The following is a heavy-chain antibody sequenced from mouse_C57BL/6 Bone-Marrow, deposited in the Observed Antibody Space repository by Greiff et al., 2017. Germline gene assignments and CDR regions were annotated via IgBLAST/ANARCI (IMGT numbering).Heavy chain of an antibody. CDR1: GYTFTDYY. CDR3: AGEILYPGYFDV. V-gene: IGHV1-26*01. CDR2: IIPNNGGT. D-gene: IGHD2-1*01. J-gene: IGHJ1*03. Sequence: VQLQQSGPELVKPGASVKISCKASGYTFTDYYMNWVKPSHGKSLEWIGDIIPNNGGTSYNQKFKGKATLTVDKSSSTAYMELRSLTSEDSAAYDCAGEILYPGYFDVWGTGTTVTVSS.